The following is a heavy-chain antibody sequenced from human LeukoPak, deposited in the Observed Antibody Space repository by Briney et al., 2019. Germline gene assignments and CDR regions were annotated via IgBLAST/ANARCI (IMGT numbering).Heavy chain of an antibody. J-gene: IGHJ4*02. Sequence: SETLSLTCTVSGGSISSYYWSWIRQPAGKGLEWIGRIYTSGSTNYNPSLKSRVTMSVDTSKNQFSLKLSSVTAADTAVYYCARDSYSSGYPTIDYWGQGTLVTVSS. CDR2: IYTSGST. CDR1: GGSISSYY. V-gene: IGHV4-4*07. CDR3: ARDSYSSGYPTIDY. D-gene: IGHD3-22*01.